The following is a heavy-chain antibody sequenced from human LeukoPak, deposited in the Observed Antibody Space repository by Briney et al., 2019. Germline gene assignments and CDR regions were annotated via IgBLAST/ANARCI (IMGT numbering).Heavy chain of an antibody. V-gene: IGHV4-31*03. CDR2: IYYSGST. J-gene: IGHJ4*02. D-gene: IGHD2-21*01. CDR1: GGSISSGGYY. CDR3: AGLAVIGAVYYFDY. Sequence: PSETLSLTCIVSGGSISSGGYYWSWIRQHPGKGLEWIGYIYYSGSTYYNPSLKSRVTISVDTSKNQFSLKLSSVTAADTAVYYCAGLAVIGAVYYFDYWGQGTLVTVSS.